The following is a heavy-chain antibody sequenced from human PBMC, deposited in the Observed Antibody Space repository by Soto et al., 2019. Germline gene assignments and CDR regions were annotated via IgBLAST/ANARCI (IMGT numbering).Heavy chain of an antibody. J-gene: IGHJ5*02. CDR2: INPNSGGT. Sequence: ASVKVSCKASGYTFTGYYMHWVRQAPGQGPEWMGWINPNSGGTNYAQKFQGWVTMTRDTSISTAYMELSRLRPDDTAVYYCAREDFWSGYYTGWFDPWGQGTLVTVSS. D-gene: IGHD3-3*01. CDR3: AREDFWSGYYTGWFDP. V-gene: IGHV1-2*04. CDR1: GYTFTGYY.